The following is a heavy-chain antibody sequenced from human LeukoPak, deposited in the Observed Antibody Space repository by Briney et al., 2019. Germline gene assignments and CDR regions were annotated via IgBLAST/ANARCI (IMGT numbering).Heavy chain of an antibody. D-gene: IGHD6-13*01. CDR1: GFIFSNYT. V-gene: IGHV3-30-3*01. J-gene: IGHJ4*02. CDR3: ARPRGSRWSIPFDN. Sequence: PGRSLRLSCAASGFIFSNYTMHWVRQAPAKGLGWVAVISYDGSNKYYGDSVKGRFTISRDNSKNTLYLQMDSLRAEDTAVYYCARPRGSRWSIPFDNWGQGTLVTVSS. CDR2: ISYDGSNK.